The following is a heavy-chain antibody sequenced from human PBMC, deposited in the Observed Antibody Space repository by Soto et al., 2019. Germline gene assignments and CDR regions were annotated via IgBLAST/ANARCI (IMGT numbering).Heavy chain of an antibody. CDR1: GGSISSGGYY. V-gene: IGHV4-31*03. Sequence: SETLSLTCTVSGGSISSGGYYWSWIRQHPGKGLEWIGYIYYSGSTYYNPSLKSRVTISVDTSKNQFSLKLSSVTAADTAVYYCARDDITMIRYWGQGTLVTAPQ. J-gene: IGHJ4*02. CDR3: ARDDITMIRY. D-gene: IGHD3-10*01. CDR2: IYYSGST.